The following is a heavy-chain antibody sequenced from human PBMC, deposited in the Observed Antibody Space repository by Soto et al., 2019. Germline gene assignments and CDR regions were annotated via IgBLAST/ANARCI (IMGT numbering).Heavy chain of an antibody. CDR3: ARRTIFGVVDY. Sequence: QVQLVQSGAEVKKPGASVKVSCKASGYTFTSYAMHWVRQAPGQRLEWMGWINAGNGNTKYSQKFQGRVTITRDTSASTAYIELSSLRSEDTAVYYCARRTIFGVVDYWGQGTLVTVSS. CDR2: INAGNGNT. CDR1: GYTFTSYA. V-gene: IGHV1-3*01. D-gene: IGHD3-3*01. J-gene: IGHJ4*02.